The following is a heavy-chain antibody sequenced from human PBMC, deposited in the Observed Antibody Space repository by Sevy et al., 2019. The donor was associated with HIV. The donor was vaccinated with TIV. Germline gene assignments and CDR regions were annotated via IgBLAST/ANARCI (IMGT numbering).Heavy chain of an antibody. D-gene: IGHD3-22*01. CDR1: GFIFRTYA. CDR2: ISGSGYNT. V-gene: IGHV3-23*01. Sequence: GGSLRLSCAASGFIFRTYAMSWVRQAPGKGLKWVSAISGSGYNTYYADSVKGRFTISRDNSKNTLHLQMNSLRAEDTVVYYCVKEGEGYNYDSSGSFGLWGLGTLVTVSS. CDR3: VKEGEGYNYDSSGSFGL. J-gene: IGHJ4*02.